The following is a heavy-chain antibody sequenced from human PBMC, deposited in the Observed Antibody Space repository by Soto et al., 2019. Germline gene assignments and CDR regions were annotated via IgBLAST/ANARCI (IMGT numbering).Heavy chain of an antibody. Sequence: GGSLRLSCAASGFSFSTYAMSWVRQAPGKGLEWVSAISGSGVNTYYADSVKGRFTISRDNSKNTLYLQMSSLRAEDTAIYYCAKDRGYCSTISCYFTYWGQGTLVTVSS. CDR1: GFSFSTYA. CDR3: AKDRGYCSTISCYFTY. J-gene: IGHJ4*02. CDR2: ISGSGVNT. V-gene: IGHV3-23*01. D-gene: IGHD2-2*01.